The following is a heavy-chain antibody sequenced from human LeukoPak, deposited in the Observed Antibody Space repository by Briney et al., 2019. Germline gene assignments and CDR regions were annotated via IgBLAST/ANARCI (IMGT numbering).Heavy chain of an antibody. CDR3: ARERIAARSAWFDP. J-gene: IGHJ5*02. CDR2: IYHSGST. CDR1: GGSISSYY. Sequence: TASETLSLTCTVSGGSISSYYWSWIRQPPGKGLEWIGYIYHSGSTYYNPSLKSRVTISVDRSKDQFSLKLSSVTAADTAVYYCARERIAARSAWFDPWGQGTLVTVSS. V-gene: IGHV4-59*12. D-gene: IGHD6-6*01.